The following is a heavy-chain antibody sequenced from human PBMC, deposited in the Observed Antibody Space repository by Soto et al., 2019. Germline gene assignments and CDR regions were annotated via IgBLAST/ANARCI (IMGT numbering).Heavy chain of an antibody. Sequence: GALRLSCAASGFTVSSNYMSWVRQAPGKGLEWVSVIYSGGSTYYADSVKGRFTISRDNSKNTLYLQMNSLRAEDTAVYYCAREYYYYMDVWGKGTTVTVSS. CDR2: IYSGGST. CDR3: AREYYYYMDV. J-gene: IGHJ6*03. CDR1: GFTVSSNY. V-gene: IGHV3-66*01.